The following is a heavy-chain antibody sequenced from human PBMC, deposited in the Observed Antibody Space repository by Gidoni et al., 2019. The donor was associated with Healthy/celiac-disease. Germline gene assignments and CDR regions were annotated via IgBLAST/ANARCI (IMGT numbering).Heavy chain of an antibody. CDR2: ISSSGSTI. D-gene: IGHD1-26*01. J-gene: IGHJ4*02. V-gene: IGHV3-48*03. CDR1: GFTFSSYE. Sequence: EVQLVESGGGLVQPGGSLRLSCAASGFTFSSYEMNWVRQAPGKGLEWVSYISSSGSTIYYADSVKGRFTISRDNAKNSLYLQMNSLRAEDTAVYYCQCSGSYYGQAFDYWGQGTLVTVSS. CDR3: QCSGSYYGQAFDY.